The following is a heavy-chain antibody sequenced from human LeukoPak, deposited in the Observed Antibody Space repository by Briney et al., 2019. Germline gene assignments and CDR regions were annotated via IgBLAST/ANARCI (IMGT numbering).Heavy chain of an antibody. CDR3: AKDSPPLRYFAWLSPDY. J-gene: IGHJ4*02. V-gene: IGHV3-30*18. D-gene: IGHD3-9*01. CDR1: GFTFSSYG. Sequence: GGSLRLSCAASGFTFSSYGMHWGRQAPGKGLWWGAVISYDGSNKYYADSVKGLFTISRDNSKNTLYMQMNSLRAEDTAVYYCAKDSPPLRYFAWLSPDYWGQGPLVTVSA. CDR2: ISYDGSNK.